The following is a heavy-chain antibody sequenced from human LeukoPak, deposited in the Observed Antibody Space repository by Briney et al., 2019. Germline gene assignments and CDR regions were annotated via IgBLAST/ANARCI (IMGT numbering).Heavy chain of an antibody. CDR1: GYTLTELS. CDR3: ATDFSGGLALDY. Sequence: ASVKVSCKVSGYTLTELSMHWVRQAPGKGLEGMGGFDPEDGETIYAQKFQGRVTMTEDTSTDTAYMELSSLRSEDTAVYYCATDFSGGLALDYWGQGTLVTVSS. V-gene: IGHV1-24*01. D-gene: IGHD3-10*01. CDR2: FDPEDGET. J-gene: IGHJ4*02.